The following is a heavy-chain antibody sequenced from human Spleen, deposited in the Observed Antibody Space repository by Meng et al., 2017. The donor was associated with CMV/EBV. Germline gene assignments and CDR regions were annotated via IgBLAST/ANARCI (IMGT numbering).Heavy chain of an antibody. CDR2: IYPGDSDT. D-gene: IGHD4-17*01. J-gene: IGHJ4*02. V-gene: IGHV5-51*01. CDR3: ARTLDYGDYGPGFDY. CDR1: GYSFTSYW. Sequence: KVSCKGSGYSFTSYWIGWVRQMPGKGLEWMGIIYPGDSDTRYSPSFQGQVTISADKSISTAYLQWSSLKASDTAMYYCARTLDYGDYGPGFDYWGQGTLVTVSS.